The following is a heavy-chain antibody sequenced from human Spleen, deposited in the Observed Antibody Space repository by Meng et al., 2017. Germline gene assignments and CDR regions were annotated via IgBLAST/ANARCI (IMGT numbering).Heavy chain of an antibody. CDR3: ARPLKGGYSYGDAFDI. J-gene: IGHJ3*02. Sequence: ASVKVSCKAFGYTFTGYYMHWVRQAPGQGLEWMGRINPNSGGTNYAQKFQGRVTMTRDTSISTAYMELSRLRSDDTAVYYCARPLKGGYSYGDAFDIWGQGTMVTVSS. CDR2: INPNSGGT. D-gene: IGHD5-18*01. V-gene: IGHV1-2*06. CDR1: GYTFTGYY.